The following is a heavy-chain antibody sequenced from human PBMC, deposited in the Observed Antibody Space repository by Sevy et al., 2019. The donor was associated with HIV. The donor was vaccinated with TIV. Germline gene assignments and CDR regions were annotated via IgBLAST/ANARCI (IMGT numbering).Heavy chain of an antibody. V-gene: IGHV3-21*01. D-gene: IGHD3-10*02. J-gene: IGHJ4*02. Sequence: GGSLRLSCTTSGFTLGDYAMNWVRQAPGKGLEWVSSISGSGSYIYYADSVQGRFTISRDNVKNSLYLQMNSLRAEDTAVYYCVREAANVRYFDSWGQGILVTVSS. CDR2: ISGSGSYI. CDR3: VREAANVRYFDS. CDR1: GFTLGDYA.